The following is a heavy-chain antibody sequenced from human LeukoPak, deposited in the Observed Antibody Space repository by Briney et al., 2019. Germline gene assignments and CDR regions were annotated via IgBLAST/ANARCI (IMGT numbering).Heavy chain of an antibody. V-gene: IGHV3-74*01. Sequence: GGSLRLSCAASGFTFSSYSMNWVRQAPGKGLVWVSRVRGDGNDMNYADSVKGRFTISRDNAKNMVYLQINSLRADDTAVYYCTRDRVLGSGSSDYWGQGTLVTVST. J-gene: IGHJ4*02. CDR1: GFTFSSYS. D-gene: IGHD3-10*01. CDR3: TRDRVLGSGSSDY. CDR2: VRGDGNDM.